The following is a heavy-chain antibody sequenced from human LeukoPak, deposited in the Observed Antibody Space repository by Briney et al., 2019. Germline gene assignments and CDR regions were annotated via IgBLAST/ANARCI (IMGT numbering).Heavy chain of an antibody. J-gene: IGHJ5*02. CDR2: IGGRGGST. CDR3: GKGGGA. V-gene: IGHV3-23*01. D-gene: IGHD3-16*01. Sequence: GSLRLSCAASGFTFSSFTMTWVRQAPGKGLEWVSAIGGRGGSTYYADFLEGRFTIARDNSKDMVYLQLNSLKVEDTAIYYWGKGGGAWGQGTKVTVSS. CDR1: GFTFSSFT.